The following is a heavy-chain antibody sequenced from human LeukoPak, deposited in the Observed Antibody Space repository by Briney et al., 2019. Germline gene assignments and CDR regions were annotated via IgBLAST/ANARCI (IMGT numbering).Heavy chain of an antibody. Sequence: SVTVSCKASAGTFSSYAISWVRQAPGQGLEWMGGIIPIFGTANYAQKLQGRVTITAEESTSTAYMELSSLRSEDTAVYYCARGQSSGYDYLDYWGQGALGTASS. CDR1: AGTFSSYA. CDR2: IIPIFGTA. D-gene: IGHD5-12*01. J-gene: IGHJ4*02. CDR3: ARGQSSGYDYLDY. V-gene: IGHV1-69*13.